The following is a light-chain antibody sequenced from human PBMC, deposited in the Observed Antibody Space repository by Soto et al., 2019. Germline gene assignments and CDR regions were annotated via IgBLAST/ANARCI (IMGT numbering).Light chain of an antibody. CDR2: GAS. Sequence: EIVMTQSPATLSVSPGERATLSCRASQSVSNNLAWYQKKPCQPPRLLIYGASTRATGISARFSGSGSGTVFTLTISSLQPEEFAVYYCQQYNNWWTFGQGTKVEI. CDR1: QSVSNN. CDR3: QQYNNWWT. J-gene: IGKJ1*01. V-gene: IGKV3-15*01.